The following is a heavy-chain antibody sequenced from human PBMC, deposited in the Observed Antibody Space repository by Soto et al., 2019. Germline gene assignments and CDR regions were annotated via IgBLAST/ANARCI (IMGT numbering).Heavy chain of an antibody. CDR2: IIPILGIA. J-gene: IGHJ6*02. CDR1: GGTFSSYT. V-gene: IGHV1-69*02. D-gene: IGHD3-10*01. CDR3: ASVCHGDNAGNRYYGMDV. Sequence: ASVKVSCKASGGTFSSYTISWVRQAPGQGLEWMGRIIPILGIANYAQKFQGRVTITADKSTSTAYMELSSLRSEDTAVYYCASVCHGDNAGNRYYGMDVWGQGTTVTVSS.